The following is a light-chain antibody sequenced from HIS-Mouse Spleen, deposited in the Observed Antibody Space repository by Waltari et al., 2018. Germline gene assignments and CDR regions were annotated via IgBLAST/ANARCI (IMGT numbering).Light chain of an antibody. CDR1: ALPKKH. J-gene: IGLJ2*01. CDR2: EDS. Sequence: SYVLTQPPSVPLSPGQTARLTCAGDALPKKHPYCYQQKSGQAPVLVIYEDSKRPSGIPERFSGSSSGTMATLTISGAQVEDEADYYCYSTDSSGDHRVFGGGTKLTVL. CDR3: YSTDSSGDHRV. V-gene: IGLV3-10*01.